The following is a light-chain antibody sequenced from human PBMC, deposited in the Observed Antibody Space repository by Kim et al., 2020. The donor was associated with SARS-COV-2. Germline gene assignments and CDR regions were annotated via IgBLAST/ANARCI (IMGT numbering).Light chain of an antibody. Sequence: QLVLTQPPSVSGAPGQRITISCTGSSSNIGATYDVHWYQQLPGTAPRLLIFGDNNRPSGVPDRFSVSKSGISASLAITGLQAEDEAYYYCHCYDRSLSNEGVFGGGTQLTVL. J-gene: IGLJ2*01. CDR2: GDN. V-gene: IGLV1-40*01. CDR3: HCYDRSLSNEGV. CDR1: SSNIGATYD.